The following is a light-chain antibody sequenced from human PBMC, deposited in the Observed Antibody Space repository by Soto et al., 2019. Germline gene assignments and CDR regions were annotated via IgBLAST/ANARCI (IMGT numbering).Light chain of an antibody. CDR1: QSITTH. J-gene: IGKJ4*01. CDR3: QQCPSTPLT. V-gene: IGKV1-39*01. CDR2: AAS. Sequence: DIQMTQSPSSLSASVGDRVTITCRASQSITTHLNWYQQKPGKAPKLLISAASTLQSGVPSTFSGSGSGTDFTLTISSLQPEDFATYFCQQCPSTPLTFGGGTKVEIK.